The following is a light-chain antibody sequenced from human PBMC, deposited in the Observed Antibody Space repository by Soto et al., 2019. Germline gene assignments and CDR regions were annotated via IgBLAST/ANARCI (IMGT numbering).Light chain of an antibody. V-gene: IGKV3-20*01. Sequence: EIVLTQSPSTLSLSPGEGATLSCRASQSVNSNYLAWFQQKPGQAPRLLIYSTSNRATGIPDRFSGSGSGTDFTLTISRLEPEDFVVYYCQQYDKSPWTFGQGTKVEIK. CDR2: STS. CDR3: QQYDKSPWT. CDR1: QSVNSNY. J-gene: IGKJ1*01.